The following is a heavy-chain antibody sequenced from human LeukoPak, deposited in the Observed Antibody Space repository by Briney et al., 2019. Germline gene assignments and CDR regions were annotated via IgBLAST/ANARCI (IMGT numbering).Heavy chain of an antibody. CDR3: ARDLYSYPYGYYYYGMDV. V-gene: IGHV3-48*03. J-gene: IGHJ6*02. CDR1: GFTFSSYE. CDR2: ISSSGSTI. Sequence: GGSLRLSCAASGFTFSSYEMNWVRQAPGKGLEWVSYISSSGSTIYYADSVKGRFTISGDNAKNSLYLQMNSLRAEDTAVYYCARDLYSYPYGYYYYGMDVWGQGTTVTVSS. D-gene: IGHD5-18*01.